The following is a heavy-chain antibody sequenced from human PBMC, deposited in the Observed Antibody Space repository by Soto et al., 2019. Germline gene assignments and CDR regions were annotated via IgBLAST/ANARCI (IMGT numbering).Heavy chain of an antibody. CDR2: IIPISDTP. CDR3: ARSQGSSTSLEIYYYYYYGMDV. V-gene: IGHV1-69*01. D-gene: IGHD2-2*01. J-gene: IGHJ6*02. Sequence: QVQLVQSGAAVKKPGSSVKVSCKASGGTFSSYAISWVRQAPGHGLEWMGGIIPISDTPNYAQKFQGRVTITADESTSTAYMELSSLRSEDTAVYYCARSQGSSTSLEIYYYYYYGMDVWGQGTTVTVSS. CDR1: GGTFSSYA.